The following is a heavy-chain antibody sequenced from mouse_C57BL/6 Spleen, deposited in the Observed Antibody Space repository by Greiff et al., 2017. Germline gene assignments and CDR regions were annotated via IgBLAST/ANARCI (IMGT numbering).Heavy chain of an antibody. CDR1: GYTFTSYD. V-gene: IGHV1-85*01. Sequence: QVQLQQSGPELVKPGASVKLSCKASGYTFTSYDINWVKQRPGQGLEWIGWIYPRDGSPKYNEKFKGKATLTVDTSSSTAYMELHSLTSEDSAVYFCASRPIYYDYDGFAYWGQGTLVTVSA. CDR3: ASRPIYYDYDGFAY. D-gene: IGHD2-4*01. J-gene: IGHJ3*01. CDR2: IYPRDGSP.